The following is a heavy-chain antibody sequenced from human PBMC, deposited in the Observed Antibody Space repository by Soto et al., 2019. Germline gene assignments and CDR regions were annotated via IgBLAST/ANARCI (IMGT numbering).Heavy chain of an antibody. D-gene: IGHD3-10*01. CDR2: ISSSSSTI. Sequence: EVQLVESGGGLVQPGGSLRLSCAASGFTFSSYSMNWVRQAPGKGLEWVSYISSSSSTIYYADSVKGRFTISRDNAKNALYLQMNSLRDEETVVYYCARGGFGELVDFDLWGRGTLVTVSS. J-gene: IGHJ2*01. CDR1: GFTFSSYS. V-gene: IGHV3-48*02. CDR3: ARGGFGELVDFDL.